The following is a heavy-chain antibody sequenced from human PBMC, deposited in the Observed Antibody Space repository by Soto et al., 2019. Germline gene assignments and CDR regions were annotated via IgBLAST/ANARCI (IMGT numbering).Heavy chain of an antibody. J-gene: IGHJ3*02. CDR3: ARGDGDNNAFDI. V-gene: IGHV1-69*12. Sequence: VLLVQSGAEVKQPGSSVKVSCKASGGTISTYAITWVRQAPGQGLEWVGGIIPIFRTPNYAPNLQGRVTITADESTSTAYMELSNLRSEDTAVYYCARGDGDNNAFDIWGQGTVVTVSS. CDR1: GGTISTYA. D-gene: IGHD1-20*01. CDR2: IIPIFRTP.